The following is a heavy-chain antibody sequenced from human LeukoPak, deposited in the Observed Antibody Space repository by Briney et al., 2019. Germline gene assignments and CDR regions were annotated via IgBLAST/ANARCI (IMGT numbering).Heavy chain of an antibody. CDR3: ARDVYGSGIPVAKYYYYYGMDV. CDR2: ISGDGSMT. J-gene: IGHJ6*02. Sequence: PGGSLRLSCAASGFTFSTHWMYWVRQAPGRELVWVSRISGDGSMTSYADSVKGRFTISRDNSKNTLYLQMNSLRAEDTAVYYCARDVYGSGIPVAKYYYYYGMDVWGQGTTVTVSS. D-gene: IGHD3-10*01. CDR1: GFTFSTHW. V-gene: IGHV3-74*01.